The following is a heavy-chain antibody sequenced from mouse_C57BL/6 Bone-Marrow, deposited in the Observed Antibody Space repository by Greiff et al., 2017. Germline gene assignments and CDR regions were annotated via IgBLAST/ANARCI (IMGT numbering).Heavy chain of an antibody. J-gene: IGHJ2*01. Sequence: QVQLQQAWAELVMPGASVKLSCKASGYTFTSYWMHWVKQRPGQGLEWIGEIDPFASYINYNQKIKGKSTLTVDKSSSTAYMQLSSLTSEYSAVYYCARGGYWGQGTTLTVSS. CDR2: IDPFASYI. CDR1: GYTFTSYW. V-gene: IGHV1-69*01. CDR3: ARGGY.